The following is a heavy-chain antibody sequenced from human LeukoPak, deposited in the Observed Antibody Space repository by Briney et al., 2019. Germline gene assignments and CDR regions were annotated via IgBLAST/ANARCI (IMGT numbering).Heavy chain of an antibody. CDR2: INHSGST. CDR1: GGSFSGYY. J-gene: IGHJ4*02. CDR3: ARGRGKKAHNRFDY. Sequence: SETLSLTCAVYGGSFSGYYWSWIRQPPGKGLEWIGEINHSGSTNYNPSLKSRVTISVDTSKNQFSLKLSSVTAADTAVYYCARGRGKKAHNRFDYWGQGTLVTVSS. V-gene: IGHV4-34*01. D-gene: IGHD3-16*01.